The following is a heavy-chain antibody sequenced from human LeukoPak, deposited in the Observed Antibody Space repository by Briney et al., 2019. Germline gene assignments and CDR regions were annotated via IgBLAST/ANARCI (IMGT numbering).Heavy chain of an antibody. D-gene: IGHD5-24*01. V-gene: IGHV1-2*02. Sequence: ASVKVSCKASGYTFTGYYMHWVRQAPGQGLEWMGWINPNSGGTNYAQKFQGRVTMTRDTSISTAYMELSRLRSDDMAVYYCARAPPQNRDGYNFWGQGTLVTVSS. J-gene: IGHJ4*02. CDR1: GYTFTGYY. CDR2: INPNSGGT. CDR3: ARAPPQNRDGYNF.